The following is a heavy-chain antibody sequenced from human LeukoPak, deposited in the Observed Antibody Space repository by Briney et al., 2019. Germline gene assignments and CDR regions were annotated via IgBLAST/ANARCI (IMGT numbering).Heavy chain of an antibody. D-gene: IGHD2-2*01. CDR2: INSEGSST. CDR1: GFTFSGYG. CDR3: SKMPLRYYYMDV. V-gene: IGHV3-74*01. J-gene: IGHJ6*03. Sequence: GGSLRLSCAASGFTFSGYGMQWVRQSPGKGLVWVSRINSEGSSTGYADSVKGRFTISRGNANNTLYLQMNSLRAEDTAVYFCSKMPLRYYYMDVWGKGTTVTVSS.